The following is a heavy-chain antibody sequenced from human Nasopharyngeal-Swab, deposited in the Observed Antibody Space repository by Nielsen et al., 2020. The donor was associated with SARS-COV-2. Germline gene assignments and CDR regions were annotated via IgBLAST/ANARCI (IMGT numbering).Heavy chain of an antibody. V-gene: IGHV5-51*01. D-gene: IGHD3-22*01. Sequence: GESPKIPCKGPGYRFPRYWIGLVRQMPGKGLEWMGIIYPGDSDTRYSPSFQGQVTISADKSISTAYLQWSSLKASDTAMYYCARAGYYDSSGYYIGVGQLDYWGQGTLVTVSS. CDR2: IYPGDSDT. CDR1: GYRFPRYW. J-gene: IGHJ4*02. CDR3: ARAGYYDSSGYYIGVGQLDY.